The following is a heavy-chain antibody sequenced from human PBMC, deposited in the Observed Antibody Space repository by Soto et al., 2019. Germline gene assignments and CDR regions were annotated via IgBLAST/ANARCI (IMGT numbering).Heavy chain of an antibody. CDR3: ARQLGYSSSSAAYYYYGMDV. J-gene: IGHJ6*02. D-gene: IGHD6-6*01. CDR2: IIPIFGTA. V-gene: IGHV1-69*01. Sequence: QVQLVQSGAEVKKPGSSVKVSCKASGGTFSSYAISWVRQAPGQGLEWMGGIIPIFGTANYAQKFQGRVTITPDESTSTAYMELSSLRSEEAAVYYCARQLGYSSSSAAYYYYGMDVWGQGTTVTVSS. CDR1: GGTFSSYA.